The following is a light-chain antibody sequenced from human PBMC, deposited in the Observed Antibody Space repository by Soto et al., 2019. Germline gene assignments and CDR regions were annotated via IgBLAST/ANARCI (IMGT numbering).Light chain of an antibody. J-gene: IGLJ1*01. V-gene: IGLV2-14*01. CDR3: SSYTSVSTYV. CDR1: SSDVGSYNY. CDR2: DVS. Sequence: QSALTQPASVSGSPGQSITISCTGTSSDVGSYNYVSWYQQHPGKAPKLMIYDVSNRPSGVSNRFSGSKSGNTASLTISGLQAEDEADCYCSSYTSVSTYVFGTGTKLTVL.